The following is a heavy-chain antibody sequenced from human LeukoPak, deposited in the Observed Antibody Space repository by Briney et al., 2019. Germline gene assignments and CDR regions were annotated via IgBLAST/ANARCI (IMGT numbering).Heavy chain of an antibody. CDR3: ARDRWELHAFDI. CDR2: ISYDGSNK. V-gene: IGHV3-30-3*01. CDR1: GFTFSSYA. Sequence: GGSLRLSCAASGFTFSSYAMHWVCQAPGKGLEWVAVISYDGSNKYYADSVKGRFTISRDNSKNTLYLQMNSLRAEDTAVYYCARDRWELHAFDIWGQGTMVTVSS. D-gene: IGHD1-26*01. J-gene: IGHJ3*02.